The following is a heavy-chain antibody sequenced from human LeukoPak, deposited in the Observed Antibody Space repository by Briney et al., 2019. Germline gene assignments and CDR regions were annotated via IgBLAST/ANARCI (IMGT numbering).Heavy chain of an antibody. V-gene: IGHV1-69*13. D-gene: IGHD3-10*01. J-gene: IGHJ4*02. CDR2: IIPIFGTA. CDR3: ARDRGGVWFGEPHFDY. CDR1: GGTFSSYA. Sequence: ASVKVSCKASGGTFSSYAISWVRQAPGQGLEWMGGIIPIFGTANYAQKFQGRVTITADESTSTAYMELSSLRSEDTAMYYCARDRGGVWFGEPHFDYWGQGTLVTVSS.